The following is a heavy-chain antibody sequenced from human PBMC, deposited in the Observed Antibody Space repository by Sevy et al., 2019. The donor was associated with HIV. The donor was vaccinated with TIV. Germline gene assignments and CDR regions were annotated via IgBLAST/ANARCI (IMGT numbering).Heavy chain of an antibody. Sequence: GGSLRLSCAASGFTFSNYNMNWVRQAPGKGLEWVSSISSSSNYISYADSMKGRFTISRDNAKNSLYLQMNSLRAEDTAVYYCAIVVAYCSGGSCFPGYYYGMDVWGQGTTVTVSS. V-gene: IGHV3-21*01. CDR2: ISSSSNYI. CDR3: AIVVAYCSGGSCFPGYYYGMDV. J-gene: IGHJ6*02. D-gene: IGHD2-15*01. CDR1: GFTFSNYN.